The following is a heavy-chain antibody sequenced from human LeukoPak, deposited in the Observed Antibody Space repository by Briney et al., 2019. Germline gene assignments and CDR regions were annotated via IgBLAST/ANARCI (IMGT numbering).Heavy chain of an antibody. CDR1: GFTFSSYA. CDR2: ISGSGGST. J-gene: IGHJ4*02. CDR3: ARGRLRLGELSL. D-gene: IGHD3-16*02. Sequence: PGGSLRLSCAASGFTFSSYAMSWVRQAPGKGLEWVSAISGSGGSTYYADSVKGRFTISRDNSKNTLYLQMNSLRAEDTAVYYCARGRLRLGELSLWGQGTLVTVSS. V-gene: IGHV3-23*01.